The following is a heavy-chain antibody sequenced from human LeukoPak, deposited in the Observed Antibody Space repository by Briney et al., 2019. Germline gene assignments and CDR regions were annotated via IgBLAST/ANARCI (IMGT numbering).Heavy chain of an antibody. CDR1: GFTFSSYA. Sequence: GGSLRLSCAASGFTFSSYAMHWVRQAPGKGLEWVAVISYDGSNKYYADSVKGRFTISRDNSKNTLYLQMNSLRAEDTAVYYCAKDASHYYDSSGYYLPDYWGQGTLVTVSS. CDR2: ISYDGSNK. J-gene: IGHJ4*02. V-gene: IGHV3-30*04. D-gene: IGHD3-22*01. CDR3: AKDASHYYDSSGYYLPDY.